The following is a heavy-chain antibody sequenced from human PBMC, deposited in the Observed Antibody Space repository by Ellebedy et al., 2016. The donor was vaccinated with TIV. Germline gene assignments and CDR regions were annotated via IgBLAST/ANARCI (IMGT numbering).Heavy chain of an antibody. V-gene: IGHV3-13*01. CDR2: IGTAGDT. Sequence: GESLKISCAASGFTFSSYDMHWVRQATGKGLEWVSAIGTAGDTYYPGSVKGRFTISREHAKNSLYLQMNSLRAGDTAVYYCARALGFRGGFDYWGQGTLVTVSS. CDR3: ARALGFRGGFDY. CDR1: GFTFSSYD. J-gene: IGHJ4*02. D-gene: IGHD1-26*01.